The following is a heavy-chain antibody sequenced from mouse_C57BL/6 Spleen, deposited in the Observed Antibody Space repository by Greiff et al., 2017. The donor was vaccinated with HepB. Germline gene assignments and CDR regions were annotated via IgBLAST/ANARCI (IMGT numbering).Heavy chain of an antibody. Sequence: VKLVESGPGLVQPSQSLSITCTVSGFSLTSYGVHWVRQSPGKGLEWLGVIWSGGSTDYNAAFISRLCISKDNSKTQVFFKMNSLQADDTAIYYCAREDYYGSSPFDVWGTGTTVTVSS. CDR2: IWSGGST. D-gene: IGHD1-1*01. V-gene: IGHV2-2*01. CDR3: AREDYYGSSPFDV. CDR1: GFSLTSYG. J-gene: IGHJ1*03.